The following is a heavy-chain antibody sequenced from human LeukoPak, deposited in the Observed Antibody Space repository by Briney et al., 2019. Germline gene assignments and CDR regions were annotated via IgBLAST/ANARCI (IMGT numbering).Heavy chain of an antibody. CDR2: IYTSGST. CDR1: GGSISSGSYY. CDR3: ARDRPAYYYDSSGYP. V-gene: IGHV4-61*02. D-gene: IGHD3-22*01. J-gene: IGHJ5*02. Sequence: SETLSLTCTVSGGSISSGSYYWSWIRQPAGKGLEWIGRIYTSGSTNYNPSLKSRVTISVDTSKNQFSLKLSSVTAADTAVYYCARDRPAYYYDSSGYPWGQGTLVTVCS.